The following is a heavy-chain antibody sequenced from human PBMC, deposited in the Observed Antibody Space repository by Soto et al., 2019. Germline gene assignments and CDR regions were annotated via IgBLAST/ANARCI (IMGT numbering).Heavy chain of an antibody. J-gene: IGHJ5*02. CDR3: ARAMAADDKGGGRFWFDP. CDR2: INADGGRT. Sequence: VQLVQSGAEVREPGASVMLSCKTSGYAFTMFYMSWVRQAPGQGLEWMGTINADGGRTTYAQNWQGRITMTSDTSRGTISMELSSLKSDDTAVYYCARAMAADDKGGGRFWFDPWGQGALVTVSS. D-gene: IGHD6-25*01. V-gene: IGHV1-46*04. CDR1: GYAFTMFY.